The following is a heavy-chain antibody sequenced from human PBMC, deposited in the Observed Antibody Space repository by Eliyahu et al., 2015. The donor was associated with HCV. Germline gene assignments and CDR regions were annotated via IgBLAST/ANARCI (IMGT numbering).Heavy chain of an antibody. CDR3: ARVLPANWFDP. Sequence: VRQAPGQGLEWMGWISASNGNTNYAQNFQGRLTMTTDTSTSTAYMELRSLTSDDTAVYYCARVLPANWFDPWGQGTLVTVSS. CDR2: ISASNGNT. V-gene: IGHV1-18*01. D-gene: IGHD1-14*01. J-gene: IGHJ5*02.